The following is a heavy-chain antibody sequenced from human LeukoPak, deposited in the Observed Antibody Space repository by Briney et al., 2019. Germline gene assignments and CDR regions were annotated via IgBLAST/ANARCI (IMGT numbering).Heavy chain of an antibody. CDR1: GYSFPSYW. CDR3: ARLTDYYDSSVGNCFVY. V-gene: IGHV5-51*01. J-gene: IGHJ4*02. CDR2: IYPGDSDT. Sequence: GESLKISFKGSGYSFPSYWIGWVRQMPGEGLEWIGVIYPGDSDTRHSPSFQGQVTISADKSISPAYLQWSSLKASDTALYYCARLTDYYDSSVGNCFVYWGQGTLVTVSS. D-gene: IGHD3-22*01.